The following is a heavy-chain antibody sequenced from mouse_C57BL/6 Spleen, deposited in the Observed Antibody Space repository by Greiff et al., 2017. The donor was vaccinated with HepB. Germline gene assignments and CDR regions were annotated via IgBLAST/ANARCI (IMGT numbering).Heavy chain of an antibody. Sequence: QVQLQQSGPELVKPGASVKISCKASGYAFSSSWMNWVKQRPGKGLEWIGRSYPGDGDTNYNGKFKGKATLTADKSSSTAYMQLSSLTSEDSAVYFCARSGDYEGFDYWGQGTTLTVSS. CDR1: GYAFSSSW. CDR3: ARSGDYEGFDY. D-gene: IGHD2-4*01. CDR2: SYPGDGDT. J-gene: IGHJ2*01. V-gene: IGHV1-82*01.